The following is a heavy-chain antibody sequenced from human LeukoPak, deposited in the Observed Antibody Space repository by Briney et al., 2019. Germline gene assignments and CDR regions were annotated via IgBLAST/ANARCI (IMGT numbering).Heavy chain of an antibody. J-gene: IGHJ4*02. CDR2: ISSSGSTI. Sequence: GGSLRLSCAASGFTFSDYYMSWIRQAPGKGLEWVSHISSSGSTIYYADSVKGRFTISRDNSKNTLYLQMNSLRAEDTAVYYCARDERLLYLTYWGQGTLVTVSS. V-gene: IGHV3-11*04. CDR3: ARDERLLYLTY. D-gene: IGHD3-10*01. CDR1: GFTFSDYY.